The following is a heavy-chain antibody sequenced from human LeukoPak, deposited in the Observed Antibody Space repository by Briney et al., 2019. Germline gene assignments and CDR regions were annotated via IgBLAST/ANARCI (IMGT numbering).Heavy chain of an antibody. CDR3: AREYSSGLSWFDP. CDR2: IYYNGNT. Sequence: SETLSLTCTVSGGSISSYYWSWIRQPPGKGLEWIGYIYYNGNTNYNPSLKSRVTISVDTSKNQFSLKLSSVTAADAAVYFCAREYSSGLSWFDPWGQGTLVTVSS. J-gene: IGHJ5*02. V-gene: IGHV4-59*01. CDR1: GGSISSYY. D-gene: IGHD6-19*01.